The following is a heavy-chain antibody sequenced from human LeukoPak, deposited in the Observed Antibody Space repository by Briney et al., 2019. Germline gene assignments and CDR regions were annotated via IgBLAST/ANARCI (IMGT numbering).Heavy chain of an antibody. D-gene: IGHD3-3*01. CDR3: ARDQYDTWSRRGNFDS. J-gene: IGHJ4*02. CDR2: IKLDGSEK. CDR1: GFTFGKYW. V-gene: IGHV3-7*03. Sequence: PGGSLRLSCVASGFTFGKYWMSWVRQAPGKGLEWVANIKLDGSEKNYVDSVKGRFTISRDNTKNSLYLQMNSLSAEDTAVFYCARDQYDTWSRRGNFDSWGQGTLVIVSS.